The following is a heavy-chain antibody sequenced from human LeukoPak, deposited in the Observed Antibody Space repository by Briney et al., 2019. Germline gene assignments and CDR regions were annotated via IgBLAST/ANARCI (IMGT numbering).Heavy chain of an antibody. Sequence: GGSLRLSCAASGFTLSSFWMSWVRQAPGKGLEGVANIKQDGSERYYVDSVRGRFTISRDNAKNSLYLEMNSLRDEDTAVYYCARGRLTSGSSLLFDYWGQGTLVTVSS. D-gene: IGHD1-26*01. V-gene: IGHV3-7*03. J-gene: IGHJ4*02. CDR2: IKQDGSER. CDR3: ARGRLTSGSSLLFDY. CDR1: GFTLSSFW.